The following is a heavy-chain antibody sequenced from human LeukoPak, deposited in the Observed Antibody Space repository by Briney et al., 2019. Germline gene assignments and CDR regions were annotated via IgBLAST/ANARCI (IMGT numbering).Heavy chain of an antibody. D-gene: IGHD2-15*01. J-gene: IGHJ4*02. CDR2: IDWDDDK. CDR1: GFSLRTPEMC. Sequence: SGPALVKPTQTLTLTCTFSGFSLRTPEMCVTWIRQPPGKALEWLARIDWDDDKFYSPSLRTRLTISKDTPKNQVVLRMTNMDPVDTGTYYCARMTPDSPSFDYWGQGALITVSS. CDR3: ARMTPDSPSFDY. V-gene: IGHV2-70*17.